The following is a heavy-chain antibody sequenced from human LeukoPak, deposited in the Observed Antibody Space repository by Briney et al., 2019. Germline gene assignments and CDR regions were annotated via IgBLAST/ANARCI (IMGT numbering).Heavy chain of an antibody. J-gene: IGHJ6*02. D-gene: IGHD3-3*01. CDR2: INAGNGNT. CDR3: AREREGFWSGAYYYYGMDV. V-gene: IGHV1-3*01. Sequence: ASVKVSCKASGYTFTSYAMHWVRQAPGQRLEWMGWINAGNGNTKYSQKFQGRVTITRDTSASTAYMELSSLRPEDTAVYYCAREREGFWSGAYYYYGMDVWGQGTTVTVSS. CDR1: GYTFTSYA.